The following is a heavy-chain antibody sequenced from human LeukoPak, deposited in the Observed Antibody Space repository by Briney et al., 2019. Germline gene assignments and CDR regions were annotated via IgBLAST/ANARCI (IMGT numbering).Heavy chain of an antibody. CDR2: ISSSGSTI. CDR1: GFTFSSYE. J-gene: IGHJ6*04. D-gene: IGHD3-22*01. CDR3: ARVTLIVAMDV. V-gene: IGHV3-48*03. Sequence: PGGSLRLSCAASGFTFSSYEMNWVRQAPGKGLEWVSYISSSGSTIYYADSVKGRFTISRDNVKNSVYLQMNSLRAEDTAVYYCARVTLIVAMDVWGKGTTVTISS.